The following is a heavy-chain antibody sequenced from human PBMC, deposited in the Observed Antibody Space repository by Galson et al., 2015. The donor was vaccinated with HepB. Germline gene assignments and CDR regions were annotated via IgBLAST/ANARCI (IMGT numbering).Heavy chain of an antibody. CDR1: RFIFSNHG. J-gene: IGHJ6*03. Sequence: SLRLSCAASRFIFSNHGMHWVRQAPGKGLEWVAVISSDGSNKYYGDSVKGRFTISRDNSRNTLYLQMTSLSVEDTAVYYCAKAAVIWFGELPGYYHYYFMDVWGKGTTVTVSS. CDR3: AKAAVIWFGELPGYYHYYFMDV. CDR2: ISSDGSNK. D-gene: IGHD3-10*01. V-gene: IGHV3-30*18.